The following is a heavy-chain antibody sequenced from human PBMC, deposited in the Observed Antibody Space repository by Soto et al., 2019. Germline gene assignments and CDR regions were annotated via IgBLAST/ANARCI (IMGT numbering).Heavy chain of an antibody. D-gene: IGHD6-19*01. J-gene: IGHJ4*02. CDR1: GFTFSGSA. V-gene: IGHV3-73*01. CDR2: IRSKANSYAK. Sequence: GGSLRLSCAASGFTFSGSAMHGVRQAPGKGLEGVGRIRSKANSYAKAYAASVKGRFTISRDDSKNTAYLQMNSLKTEDMAVYYCTRLTAVAGTTGRLPADYCGQGNLVAVSS. CDR3: TRLTAVAGTTGRLPADY.